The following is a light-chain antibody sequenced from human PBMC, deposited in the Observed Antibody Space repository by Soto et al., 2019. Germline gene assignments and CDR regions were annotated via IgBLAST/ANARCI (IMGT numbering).Light chain of an antibody. CDR2: NAS. CDR3: QQRNHCSPVT. Sequence: ESVLTQSPATLSLSPGERATLSCRASPSVSNSLAWYQHKPGQAPRLLIYNASNMATGVPTRFSGSGSGTDFTLTISSLEPEDFAVYYCQQRNHCSPVTFGGGTRVEIK. J-gene: IGKJ4*01. CDR1: PSVSNS. V-gene: IGKV3-11*01.